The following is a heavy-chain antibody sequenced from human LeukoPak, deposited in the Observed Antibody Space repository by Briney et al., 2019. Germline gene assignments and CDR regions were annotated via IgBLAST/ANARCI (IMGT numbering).Heavy chain of an antibody. V-gene: IGHV3-21*01. CDR2: ISSSSSYI. CDR1: GFTFSSYS. Sequence: PGGSLRLSCAASGFTFSSYSMNWVRQAPGKGLEWVSSISSSSSYIYYADSVKGRFTVSRDNAKNSLYLQVNSLRAEDTAVYYCARGLYSSSWTSFDYWGQGTLVTVSS. J-gene: IGHJ4*02. CDR3: ARGLYSSSWTSFDY. D-gene: IGHD6-13*01.